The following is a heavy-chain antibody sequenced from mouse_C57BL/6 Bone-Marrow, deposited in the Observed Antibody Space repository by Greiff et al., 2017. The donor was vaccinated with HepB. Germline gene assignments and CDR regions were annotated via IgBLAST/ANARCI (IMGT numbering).Heavy chain of an antibody. D-gene: IGHD1-2*01. CDR3: TTHTTAYYFDY. V-gene: IGHV14-4*01. CDR2: IDPENGDT. J-gene: IGHJ2*01. CDR1: GFNIKDDY. Sequence: VQLQHSGAELVRPGASVKLSCTASGFNIKDDYMHWVKQRPEQGLEWIGWIDPENGDTEYASKFQGKATITADTSSNTAYLQLSSLTSEDTAVYYCTTHTTAYYFDYWGQGTTLTVSS.